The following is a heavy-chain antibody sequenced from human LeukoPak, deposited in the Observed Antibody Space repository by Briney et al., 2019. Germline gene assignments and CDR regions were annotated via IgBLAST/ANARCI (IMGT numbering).Heavy chain of an antibody. CDR2: IRYDGSNK. J-gene: IGHJ4*02. Sequence: GGSLRLSCAASGFTFSSYGMHWVRQAPGKGLEWVAFIRYDGSNKYYADSVKGRFTISRDNSKNTLYLQMNSLRTEDTAVYYCAKAGSGSYYPLDYWGQGTLVTVSS. V-gene: IGHV3-30*02. CDR1: GFTFSSYG. D-gene: IGHD3-10*01. CDR3: AKAGSGSYYPLDY.